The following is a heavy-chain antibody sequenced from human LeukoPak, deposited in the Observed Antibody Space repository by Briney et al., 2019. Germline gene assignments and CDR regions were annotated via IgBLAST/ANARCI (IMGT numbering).Heavy chain of an antibody. J-gene: IGHJ5*02. V-gene: IGHV4-30-2*01. Sequence: SETLSLTCTVSGGSISSGGYYWSWIRQPPGKGLEWIGYIYHSGSTYYNPSLKSRVTISVDRSKNQFSLKLSSVTAADTAVYYCASYYLPETTVVTPTWFDPWGQGTLVTVSS. CDR2: IYHSGST. D-gene: IGHD4-23*01. CDR3: ASYYLPETTVVTPTWFDP. CDR1: GGSISSGGYY.